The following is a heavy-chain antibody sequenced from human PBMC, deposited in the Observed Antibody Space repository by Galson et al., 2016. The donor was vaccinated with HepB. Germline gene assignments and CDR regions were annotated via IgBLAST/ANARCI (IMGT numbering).Heavy chain of an antibody. CDR1: GDSVSSNSAA. Sequence: CAISGDSVSSNSAAWNWIRQSPSRGLEWLGRTYYRSKWYNDYAVSVKGRITINPDTSKNQFSLQLNSVTPEDTAVYYCARVHQGWYAGYFDYWGQGTLVTVSS. CDR3: ARVHQGWYAGYFDY. CDR2: TYYRSKWYN. J-gene: IGHJ4*02. D-gene: IGHD6-19*01. V-gene: IGHV6-1*01.